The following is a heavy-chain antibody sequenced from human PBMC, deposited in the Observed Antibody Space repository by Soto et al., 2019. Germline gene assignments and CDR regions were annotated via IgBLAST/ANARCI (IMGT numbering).Heavy chain of an antibody. V-gene: IGHV5-51*01. CDR1: GYSFTSYW. D-gene: IGHD2-2*01. J-gene: IGHJ4*02. CDR2: IYPGDSDT. Sequence: GESLKISCKGSGYSFTSYWIGWVRQMPGKGLEWMGIIYPGDSDTRYSPSFQGRVTISADKSINTAYLQWSSLKASDTAMYYCARDYCGGTTCYEFDYWGQGTQVTVSS. CDR3: ARDYCGGTTCYEFDY.